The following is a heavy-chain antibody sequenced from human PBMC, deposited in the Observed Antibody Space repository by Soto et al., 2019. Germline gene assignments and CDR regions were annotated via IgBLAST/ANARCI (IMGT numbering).Heavy chain of an antibody. CDR3: ARDRRSDSSGYGMDV. V-gene: IGHV4-31*03. D-gene: IGHD3-22*01. Sequence: ASETLSLTCTVSGGSISRGGYYWSWIRQHPGKGLEWIGYIYYSGSTYYNPSLKSRVTISVDTSKDQLSLKLSSVTAADTAVYYCARDRRSDSSGYGMDVWGQGTTVTVSS. J-gene: IGHJ6*02. CDR1: GGSISRGGYY. CDR2: IYYSGST.